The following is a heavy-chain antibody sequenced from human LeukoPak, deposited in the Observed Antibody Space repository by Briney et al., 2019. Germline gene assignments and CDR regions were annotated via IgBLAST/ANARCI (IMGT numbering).Heavy chain of an antibody. Sequence: PGGSLRLSCAASGFTVSSNYMSWVRQAPGKGLEWVSVIYGGGSTYYADSVKGRFTISRDNAQNSMYLQMNSLRVEDTAVYYCTSWGDTTAEYFQRWGQGTLVTVSS. CDR3: TSWGDTTAEYFQR. J-gene: IGHJ1*01. D-gene: IGHD2-21*02. V-gene: IGHV3-53*01. CDR2: IYGGGST. CDR1: GFTVSSNY.